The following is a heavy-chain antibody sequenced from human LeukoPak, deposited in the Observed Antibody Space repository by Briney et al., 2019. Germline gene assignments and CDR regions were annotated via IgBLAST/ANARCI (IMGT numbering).Heavy chain of an antibody. D-gene: IGHD3-16*02. CDR1: GFTFSSYA. CDR3: AKAGYDYVWGSYHIDY. J-gene: IGHJ4*02. V-gene: IGHV3-30*02. Sequence: GGSLRLSCAASGFTFSSYAMHWARQAPGKGLEWVAFIRYDGSNKYYADSVKGRFTISRDNSKNTLYLQMNSLRAEDTAVYYCAKAGYDYVWGSYHIDYWGQGTLVTVSS. CDR2: IRYDGSNK.